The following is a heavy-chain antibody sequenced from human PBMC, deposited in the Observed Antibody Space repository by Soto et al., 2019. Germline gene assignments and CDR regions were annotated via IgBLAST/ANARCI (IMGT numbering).Heavy chain of an antibody. J-gene: IGHJ4*02. CDR2: IYPGDPKT. CDR1: GFSFTTYW. CDR3: VRQSSLGSGGSCRSYYFDY. D-gene: IGHD2-15*01. V-gene: IGHV5-51*01. Sequence: PGESLKISCKGSGFSFTTYWIAWVRQMPGKGLEWMGIIYPGDPKTTYSPSFQGQVTISADKSISTAYLQWSSLKASDTAMYYCVRQSSLGSGGSCRSYYFDYWGQGTLVTVSS.